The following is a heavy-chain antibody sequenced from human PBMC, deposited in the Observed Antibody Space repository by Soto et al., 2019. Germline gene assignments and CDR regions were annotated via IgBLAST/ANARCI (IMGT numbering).Heavy chain of an antibody. CDR3: ARVSYYDILTGLHNYYYMDV. V-gene: IGHV1-18*01. D-gene: IGHD3-9*01. Sequence: ASVKVSCKASGYTFTSDGISWVRQAPGQGLEWMGWISAYNGNTNYAQKLQGRVTMTTDTSTSTAYMELRSLRSDDTAVYYCARVSYYDILTGLHNYYYMDVWGKGTTVPVSS. CDR2: ISAYNGNT. J-gene: IGHJ6*03. CDR1: GYTFTSDG.